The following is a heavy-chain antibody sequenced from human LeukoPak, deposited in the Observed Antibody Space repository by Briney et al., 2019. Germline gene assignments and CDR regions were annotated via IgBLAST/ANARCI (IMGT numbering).Heavy chain of an antibody. D-gene: IGHD2-8*01. Sequence: SETLSLTCTVSGGSISSGSYYWSWIRQPAGKGLEWIGRIYTSGSTNYNPSLKSRATISVDTSKKQFSLKLSSVTAAETGVHYCARAGMVYASYYYYYYMDVWGKGTTVTVSS. CDR3: ARAGMVYASYYYYYYMDV. J-gene: IGHJ6*03. CDR2: IYTSGST. V-gene: IGHV4-61*02. CDR1: GGSISSGSYY.